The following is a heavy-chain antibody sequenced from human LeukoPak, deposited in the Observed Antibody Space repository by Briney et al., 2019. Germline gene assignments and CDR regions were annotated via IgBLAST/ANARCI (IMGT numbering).Heavy chain of an antibody. V-gene: IGHV1-69*04. CDR2: IIPILGIA. Sequence: ASVKVSCKASGYTFTSYGISWVRQAPGQGLEWMGRIIPILGIANYAQKFQGRVTITADKSTSTAYMELSSLRSEDTAVYYCARGCSGGSCQVDYWGQGTLVTVSS. CDR3: ARGCSGGSCQVDY. J-gene: IGHJ4*02. D-gene: IGHD2-15*01. CDR1: GYTFTSYG.